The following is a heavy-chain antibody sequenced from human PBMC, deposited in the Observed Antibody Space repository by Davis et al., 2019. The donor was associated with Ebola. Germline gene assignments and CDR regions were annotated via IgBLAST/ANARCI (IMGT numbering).Heavy chain of an antibody. D-gene: IGHD1-26*01. J-gene: IGHJ4*02. CDR2: IYYSGST. CDR3: AGIVGATGDY. Sequence: SETLSLTCTVSGGSISSSSYYWGWIRQPPGKGLEWIGSIYYSGSTYYNPSLKSRVTISVDTSKNQFSLKLSSVTAADTAVYYCAGIVGATGDYWGQGTLVTVSS. CDR1: GGSISSSSYY. V-gene: IGHV4-39*01.